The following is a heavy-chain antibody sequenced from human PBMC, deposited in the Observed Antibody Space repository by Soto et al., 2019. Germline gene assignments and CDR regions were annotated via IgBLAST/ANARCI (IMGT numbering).Heavy chain of an antibody. D-gene: IGHD6-13*01. CDR3: ARGSEPAYSSWYVNGDY. CDR1: GFTFTSYA. CDR2: INAGNGNT. J-gene: IGHJ4*02. Sequence: QVPLVQSGAEVKKPGASVKVSCKASGFTFTSYAIHWVRQAPGQSLEWMGWINAGNGNTKYSQRLQGRVTITRDTSATTAYMELGSLTSDDTAVYYCARGSEPAYSSWYVNGDYWGQGTLVTVSS. V-gene: IGHV1-3*01.